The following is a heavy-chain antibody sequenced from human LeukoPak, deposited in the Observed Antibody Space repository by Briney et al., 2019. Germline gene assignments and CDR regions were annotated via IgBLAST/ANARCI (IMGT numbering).Heavy chain of an antibody. D-gene: IGHD3-3*01. CDR1: GFTFNSYA. Sequence: PGGSLRLSCAASGFTFNSYAMSWVRQAPGKGLEWVSAISGGGVSTYYADSVKGRFTISRDNSKNTLYLQMNSLRAEDTAVYYCASCGEYYDFWSGYYYDAFDIWGQGTMVTVSS. J-gene: IGHJ3*02. CDR3: ASCGEYYDFWSGYYYDAFDI. CDR2: ISGGGVST. V-gene: IGHV3-23*01.